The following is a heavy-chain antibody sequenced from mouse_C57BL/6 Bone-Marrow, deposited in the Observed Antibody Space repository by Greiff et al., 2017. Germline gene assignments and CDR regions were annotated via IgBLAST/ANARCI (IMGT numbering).Heavy chain of an antibody. D-gene: IGHD2-3*01. CDR2: IYPGSGNT. J-gene: IGHJ4*01. Sequence: QVQLKESGAELVRPGASVKLSCKASGYTFTDYYINWVKQRPGQGLEWIARIYPGSGNTYYNEKFKGKATLTAEKSSSTAYMQLSSLTSEDCAVYFCARHRDGYYFDAMDSWGQGASDTVST. CDR1: GYTFTDYY. V-gene: IGHV1-76*01. CDR3: ARHRDGYYFDAMDS.